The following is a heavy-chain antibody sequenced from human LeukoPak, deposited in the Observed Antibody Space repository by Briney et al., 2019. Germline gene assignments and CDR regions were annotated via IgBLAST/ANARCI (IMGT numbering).Heavy chain of an antibody. CDR1: GYTLSNYG. Sequence: ASVKVSCKASGYTLSNYGFIWVRQAPGQGLEWMGWISANNGNINYAQKLQDRVSMTTDTSTSTAYMELRSLISDDTAVYYCAKPGGAMIVVAKKNYFDYWGQGTLVTVSS. CDR2: ISANNGNI. V-gene: IGHV1-18*01. D-gene: IGHD3-22*01. CDR3: AKPGGAMIVVAKKNYFDY. J-gene: IGHJ4*02.